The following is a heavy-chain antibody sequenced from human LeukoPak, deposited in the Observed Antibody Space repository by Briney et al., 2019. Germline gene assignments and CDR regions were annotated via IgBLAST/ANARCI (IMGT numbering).Heavy chain of an antibody. Sequence: ASVKVSCKASGYTFTSYGIRWVRQAPGQGLEWMGWISAYNGNTNYAQKLQGRVTMTTDTSTSTAYMELRSLRSGDTAVYYCARDVDIVVVPAAFDPWGQGTLVTVSS. CDR2: ISAYNGNT. D-gene: IGHD2-2*03. V-gene: IGHV1-18*01. CDR1: GYTFTSYG. CDR3: ARDVDIVVVPAAFDP. J-gene: IGHJ5*02.